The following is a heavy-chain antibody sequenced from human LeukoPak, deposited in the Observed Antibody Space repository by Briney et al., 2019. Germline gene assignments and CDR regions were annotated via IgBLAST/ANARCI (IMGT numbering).Heavy chain of an antibody. CDR1: GFTFDDYA. J-gene: IGHJ4*02. CDR3: AKGRGILSPDY. V-gene: IGHV3-23*01. CDR2: ISGSGDTT. D-gene: IGHD2-15*01. Sequence: GGSLRLSCAASGFTFDDYAMSWVRQAPGKGLEWVSAISGSGDTTYYADSVKGRFTISGDNSKNTLYLQMNFLRAEDTAVYYCAKGRGILSPDYWGQGTLVTVSS.